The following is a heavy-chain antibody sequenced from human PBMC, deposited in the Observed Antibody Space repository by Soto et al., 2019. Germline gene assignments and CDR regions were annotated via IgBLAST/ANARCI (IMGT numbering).Heavy chain of an antibody. Sequence: QVQLVQSGAEVKKPGASVKVSCKASGYTFTSYYIHWVQQAPGQGLEWMGIINPSGGSTRYAQKFQGRVTMTGDTSTSTVYMELSSLRSEDTAVYYCARVRDGYIPFYYGMDVWCQGTTVTVSS. CDR1: GYTFTSYY. D-gene: IGHD5-12*01. V-gene: IGHV1-46*01. J-gene: IGHJ6*02. CDR3: ARVRDGYIPFYYGMDV. CDR2: INPSGGST.